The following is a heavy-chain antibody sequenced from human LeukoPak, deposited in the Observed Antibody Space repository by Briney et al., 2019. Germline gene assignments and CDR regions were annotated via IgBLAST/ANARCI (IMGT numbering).Heavy chain of an antibody. J-gene: IGHJ3*02. CDR2: IIPIFGTA. D-gene: IGHD1-7*01. Sequence: SVKVSCKASGGTFSSYAISWVRHAPGQGLEWMGRIIPIFGTANYAQKFQGRVTITTDESTSTAYMELSSLRSEDTAVYYCAVHGAGTTTFDIWGQGTMVTVSS. V-gene: IGHV1-69*05. CDR1: GGTFSSYA. CDR3: AVHGAGTTTFDI.